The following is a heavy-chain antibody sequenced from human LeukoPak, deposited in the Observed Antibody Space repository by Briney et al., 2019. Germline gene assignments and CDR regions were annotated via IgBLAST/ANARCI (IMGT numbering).Heavy chain of an antibody. CDR3: ARDGDGYNYDY. Sequence: PSETLSLTCAVYGGSFSGYYWSWIRQPPGKGLEWSREINHSGSTNYNPSLKSRVTISVDMSKNQFSLKLGSVTAADTAVYYCARDGDGYNYDYWGQGTLVTVSS. CDR2: INHSGST. CDR1: GGSFSGYY. D-gene: IGHD5-24*01. J-gene: IGHJ4*02. V-gene: IGHV4-34*01.